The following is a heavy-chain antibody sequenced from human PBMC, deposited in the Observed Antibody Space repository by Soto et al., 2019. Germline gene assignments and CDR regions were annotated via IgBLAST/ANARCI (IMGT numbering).Heavy chain of an antibody. V-gene: IGHV4-39*01. Sequence: SETLSLTCTVSGGSISSSSYYWGWIRQPPGKGLEWIGSIYYSGSTYYNPSLKSRVTISVDTSKNQFSLKLSSVTAADTAVYYCARGGGITGSGPPGEAAGKFRNWFDPWGQGTLVTVSS. CDR2: IYYSGST. CDR1: GGSISSSSYY. D-gene: IGHD1-20*01. J-gene: IGHJ5*02. CDR3: ARGGGITGSGPPGEAAGKFRNWFDP.